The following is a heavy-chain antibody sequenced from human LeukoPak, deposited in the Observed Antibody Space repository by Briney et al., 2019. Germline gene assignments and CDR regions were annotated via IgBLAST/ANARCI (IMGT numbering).Heavy chain of an antibody. V-gene: IGHV3-21*01. CDR3: ARGVDGGDHYIFGY. D-gene: IGHD4-17*01. CDR1: GFTFRSYS. Sequence: PGGSLRLSCAASGFTFRSYSMNWVRQAPGKGLEWVSSISSSSSYIYYADSVKGRFTISRDNAKNSLYLQMNSLRAEDTAVYYCARGVDGGDHYIFGYWGQGTLVTVSS. J-gene: IGHJ4*02. CDR2: ISSSSSYI.